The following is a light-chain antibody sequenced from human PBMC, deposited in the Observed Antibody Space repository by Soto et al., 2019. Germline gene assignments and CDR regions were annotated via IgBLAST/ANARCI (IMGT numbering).Light chain of an antibody. J-gene: IGLJ2*01. CDR1: SSDVGAYNY. CDR3: ISYTTNSFL. Sequence: QSVLTQPASVSGSPGQSITISCTGISSDVGAYNYVSWYQQHPGKAPKLMIYDVSIRPSGVSTRFSGSKSGNTASLTISELQFEDESDYYCISYTTNSFLFGGGT. V-gene: IGLV2-14*03. CDR2: DVS.